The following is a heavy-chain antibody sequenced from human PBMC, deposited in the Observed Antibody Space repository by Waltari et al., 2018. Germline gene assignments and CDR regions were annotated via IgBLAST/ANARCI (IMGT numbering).Heavy chain of an antibody. V-gene: IGHV3-74*01. J-gene: IGHJ4*02. CDR1: GFTFRNYW. CDR3: GRGYNDRRLDY. D-gene: IGHD3-22*01. Sequence: EVQLVESGGGLIQPGGSLRLSCEVSGFTFRNYWMHWVRQVPGKGLVWVSRIKHDGTGTIYADSVQGRFTISRDNAENTLYLQMNSLRGEDTAIYYCGRGYNDRRLDYWGQGTLVTVSS. CDR2: IKHDGTGT.